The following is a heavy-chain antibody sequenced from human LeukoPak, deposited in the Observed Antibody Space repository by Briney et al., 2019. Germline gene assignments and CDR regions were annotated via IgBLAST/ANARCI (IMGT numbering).Heavy chain of an antibody. Sequence: GASVKVSRKASGYTFTSYGISWVRQAPGQGLEWMGWISAYNGNTNYAHKLQDRVTMTTDPSTSTAYMELRSLRSDDTAVYYCAREGTITFGGVTLTAPDYWGQGTLVTVSS. CDR2: ISAYNGNT. D-gene: IGHD3-16*01. CDR1: GYTFTSYG. V-gene: IGHV1-18*01. J-gene: IGHJ4*02. CDR3: AREGTITFGGVTLTAPDY.